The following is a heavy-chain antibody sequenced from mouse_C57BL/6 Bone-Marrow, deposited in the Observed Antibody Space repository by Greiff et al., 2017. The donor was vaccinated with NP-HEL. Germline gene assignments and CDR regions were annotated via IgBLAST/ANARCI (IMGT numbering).Heavy chain of an antibody. CDR3: TTTVVATGTMDY. Sequence: EVKLMESGAELARPGASVKLSCTASGFNIKDYYMHWVKQRPEQGLEWIGRIDPEDGDTEYAPKFQGKATMTADTSSNTAYLQLSSLTSEDTAVYYCTTTVVATGTMDYWGQGTSVTVSS. J-gene: IGHJ4*01. D-gene: IGHD1-1*01. CDR2: IDPEDGDT. CDR1: GFNIKDYY. V-gene: IGHV14-1*01.